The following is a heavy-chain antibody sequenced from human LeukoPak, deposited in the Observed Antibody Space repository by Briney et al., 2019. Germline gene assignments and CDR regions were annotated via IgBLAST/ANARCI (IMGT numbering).Heavy chain of an antibody. J-gene: IGHJ3*02. Sequence: GGSLRLSCAASGFPFSSSTMNWVRQAPGKGLEWISYVSGTSTTIYYADSVKGRLTISRDNAKNSLYLQMNSLSDEDTAVYYCATPRWSRNYVDAFDIWGQGTMVTVSS. D-gene: IGHD3-3*01. V-gene: IGHV3-48*02. CDR1: GFPFSSST. CDR3: ATPRWSRNYVDAFDI. CDR2: VSGTSTTI.